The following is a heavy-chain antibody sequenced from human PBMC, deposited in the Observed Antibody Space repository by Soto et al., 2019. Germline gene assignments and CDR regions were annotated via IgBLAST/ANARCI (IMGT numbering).Heavy chain of an antibody. CDR3: AKVGGFDP. Sequence: GGSLRLYCAGSGVTFSRYAMSWVRQTPGKGPECVSAISGDGGSTHYADSVKGRFTISRDNLINTLYLQLDRLRAEDTAVYYCAKVGGFDP. V-gene: IGHV3-23*01. CDR2: ISGDGGST. CDR1: GVTFSRYA. D-gene: IGHD4-17*01. J-gene: IGHJ5*02.